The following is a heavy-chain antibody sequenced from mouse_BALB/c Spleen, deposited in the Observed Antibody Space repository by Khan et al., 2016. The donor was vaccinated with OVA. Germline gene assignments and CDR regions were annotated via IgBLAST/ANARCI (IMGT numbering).Heavy chain of an antibody. Sequence: QVQLQQSGAELVRPGVSVKISCKGSGYTFTDYAMHWVKQSHAKSLEWIGVISTYYGDADYNQKFKGKATMTVDKSYSTAYMELASLTSEDSAIYYCARGSGNSRFAYWGQGTLVTVSA. CDR2: ISTYYGDA. D-gene: IGHD1-3*01. CDR1: GYTFTDYA. J-gene: IGHJ3*01. V-gene: IGHV1S137*01. CDR3: ARGSGNSRFAY.